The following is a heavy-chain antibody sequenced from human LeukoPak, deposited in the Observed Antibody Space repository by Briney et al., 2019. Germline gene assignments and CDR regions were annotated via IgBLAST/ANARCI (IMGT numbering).Heavy chain of an antibody. CDR3: ARVQVIVRPKGANAFDI. D-gene: IGHD1-26*01. CDR1: GFTVSSDY. CDR2: IYSGGST. V-gene: IGHV3-53*01. Sequence: GGSLRLSCAASGFTVSSDYMSWVRQAPGKGLEWVSVIYSGGSTYYADSVKGRFTISRDNSKNTLYLQMNSLRAEDTAVYYSARVQVIVRPKGANAFDIWGQGTMVTVSS. J-gene: IGHJ3*02.